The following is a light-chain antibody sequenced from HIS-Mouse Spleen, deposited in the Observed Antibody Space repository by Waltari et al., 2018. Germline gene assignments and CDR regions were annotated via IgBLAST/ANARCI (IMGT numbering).Light chain of an antibody. V-gene: IGLV2-11*01. CDR2: DVS. CDR3: CSYAGSYTFPYV. CDR1: SSDVGGYNY. Sequence: QSALTQPRSVSGSPGQSVTISCTGTSSDVGGYNYVSWYQQHPGKAPTLMIYDVSKRPAVVPDRVSGSKSGNTASLTISGLQAEDEADYYCCSYAGSYTFPYVFGTGTKVTVL. J-gene: IGLJ1*01.